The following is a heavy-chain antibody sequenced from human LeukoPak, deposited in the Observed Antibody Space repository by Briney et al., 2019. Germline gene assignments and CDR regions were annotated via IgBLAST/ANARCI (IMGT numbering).Heavy chain of an antibody. CDR3: AKDRRGCTSTSCYYRFDY. J-gene: IGHJ4*02. D-gene: IGHD2-2*01. V-gene: IGHV3-48*01. Sequence: HSGGSLRLSCAASGFTFSTDSMNWVRQAPGKGLEWVSYISSTSSTTYYADSVKGRFTISRDNAKNSLYLQMNSLRAEDTAVYYCAKDRRGCTSTSCYYRFDYWGQGTLVTVSS. CDR1: GFTFSTDS. CDR2: ISSTSSTT.